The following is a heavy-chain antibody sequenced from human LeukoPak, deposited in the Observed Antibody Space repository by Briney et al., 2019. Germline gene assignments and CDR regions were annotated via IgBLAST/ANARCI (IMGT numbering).Heavy chain of an antibody. CDR1: GFFVSDYG. V-gene: IGHV3-30*02. CDR2: IRYDGTTK. D-gene: IGHD2-21*02. Sequence: GGSLRLSCELSGFFVSDYGIHCVRQSPAKGLEWLAYIRYDGTTKYYADSVKGRFTISRDNSKNTLSLQMDRLTSDDTALYYCAKDSVVTIDYWGQGILVTVSS. CDR3: AKDSVVTIDY. J-gene: IGHJ4*02.